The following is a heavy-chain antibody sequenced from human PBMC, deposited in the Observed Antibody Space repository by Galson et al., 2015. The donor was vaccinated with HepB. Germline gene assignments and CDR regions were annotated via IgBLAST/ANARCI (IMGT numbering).Heavy chain of an antibody. V-gene: IGHV3-21*01. D-gene: IGHD6-13*01. CDR3: ARPRGHSRAENWFDP. CDR1: GFTFSSYS. Sequence: SLRLSCAASGFTFSSYSMNWVRQAPGKGLEWVSSISSSSSYIYYADSVKGRFTISRDNAKNSLYLQMNSLRAEDTAVYYCARPRGHSRAENWFDPWGQGTLVTVSS. CDR2: ISSSSSYI. J-gene: IGHJ5*02.